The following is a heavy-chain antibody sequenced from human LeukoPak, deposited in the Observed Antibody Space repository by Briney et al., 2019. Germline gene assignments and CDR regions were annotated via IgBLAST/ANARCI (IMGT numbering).Heavy chain of an antibody. CDR2: IRQDGSDE. Sequence: GGSLRLSCAASGISLSSLWMSWFRQAPGKGLEWVADIRQDGSDEHYVASVKGRFTISRDSTSLFLQMNSLRAEDTAGYYCAKSLIAVADTFDNWGRGTLVTVSS. CDR3: AKSLIAVADTFDN. CDR1: GISLSSLW. V-gene: IGHV3-7*03. D-gene: IGHD6-19*01. J-gene: IGHJ4*02.